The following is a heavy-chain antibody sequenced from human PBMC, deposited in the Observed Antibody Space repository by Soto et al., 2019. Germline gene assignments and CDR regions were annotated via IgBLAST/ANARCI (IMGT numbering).Heavy chain of an antibody. CDR1: GFTFTSYW. CDR2: IKQDGSEK. V-gene: IGHV3-7*01. D-gene: IGHD1-26*01. CDR3: AREVGATFYYYGVDV. J-gene: IGHJ6*02. Sequence: LRLSCAASGFTFTSYWMSWVRQAPGKGLEWVANIKQDGSEKYYVDSVKGRFTISRDNAKNSLYLQMNSLRAEDTAMYYCAREVGATFYYYGVDVWGQGTTVTVSS.